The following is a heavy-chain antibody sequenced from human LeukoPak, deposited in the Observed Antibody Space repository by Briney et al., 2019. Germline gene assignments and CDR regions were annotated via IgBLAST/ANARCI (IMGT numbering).Heavy chain of an antibody. CDR1: GYSFTTSW. CDR2: IYPGDSDT. Sequence: GESLKISCTGSGYSFTTSWIGWVRQMPGKGLEWMGIIYPGDSDTRYSPSFQGQVTISADKSISTAYLQWSSLKASDTAVYYCARLGLQVAPGTLLGYFDYWGQGTLVTVSS. CDR3: ARLGLQVAPGTLLGYFDY. J-gene: IGHJ4*02. D-gene: IGHD1-7*01. V-gene: IGHV5-51*01.